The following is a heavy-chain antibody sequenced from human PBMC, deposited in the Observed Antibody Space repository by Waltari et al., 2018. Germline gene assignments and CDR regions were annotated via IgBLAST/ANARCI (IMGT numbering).Heavy chain of an antibody. Sequence: QVQLQQWGAGLLKPSATLSLTCAVYGGSFSGYSWRWIPQPPGKGLEWIGEINHSGSTNYNPSLKSRVTISVDTSKNQFSLKLSSVTAADTAVYYCARGVCSGGSCRYYYYGMDVWGQGTTVTVSS. J-gene: IGHJ6*02. CDR3: ARGVCSGGSCRYYYYGMDV. CDR1: GGSFSGYS. D-gene: IGHD2-15*01. CDR2: INHSGST. V-gene: IGHV4-34*01.